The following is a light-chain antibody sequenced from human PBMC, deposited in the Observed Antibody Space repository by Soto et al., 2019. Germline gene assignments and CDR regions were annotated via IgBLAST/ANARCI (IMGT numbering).Light chain of an antibody. V-gene: IGLV7-46*01. J-gene: IGLJ1*01. CDR3: LIAYSGAPPYV. CDR1: TGAVTSGHY. CDR2: DTS. Sequence: QAVVTQEPSLTVSPGGTITLTCGSSTGAVTSGHYPYWFQQKPGQAPRTLIYDTSNRHSWTPARFSGSLLGGKAALTLSGAQPEDEAEYYCLIAYSGAPPYVLGTESKVTVL.